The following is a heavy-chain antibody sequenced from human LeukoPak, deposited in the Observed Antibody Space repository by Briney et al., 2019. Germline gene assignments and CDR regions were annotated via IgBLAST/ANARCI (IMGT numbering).Heavy chain of an antibody. CDR2: ISGGGGST. Sequence: GGSLRLSCAASGFTFSSYAMSWVRQAPGKGLEWVSAISGGGGSTYCADSVKGRFTISRDNSKNTLYLQMNSLRAEDTAVYYCAKDRAGWILFDYWGQGTLVTVSS. J-gene: IGHJ4*02. CDR3: AKDRAGWILFDY. CDR1: GFTFSSYA. V-gene: IGHV3-23*01. D-gene: IGHD2-2*03.